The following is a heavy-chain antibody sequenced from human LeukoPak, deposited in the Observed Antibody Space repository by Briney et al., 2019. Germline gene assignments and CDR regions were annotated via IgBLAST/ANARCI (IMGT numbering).Heavy chain of an antibody. CDR3: ASYYDFWSGYHNWFDP. Sequence: SVKASCKASGGTFSSYAIRWVRQAPGQGLEWMGRIIPILGIANYAQKFQGRVTITADKSTSTAYMELSSLRSEDTAVYYCASYYDFWSGYHNWFDPWGQGTLVTVSS. J-gene: IGHJ5*02. D-gene: IGHD3-3*01. CDR2: IIPILGIA. CDR1: GGTFSSYA. V-gene: IGHV1-69*04.